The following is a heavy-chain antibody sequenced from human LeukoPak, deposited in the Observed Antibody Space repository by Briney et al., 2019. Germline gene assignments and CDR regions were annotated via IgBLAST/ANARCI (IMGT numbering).Heavy chain of an antibody. CDR2: INHSGST. V-gene: IGHV4-34*01. CDR3: ARTGCSGGSCYYDY. J-gene: IGHJ4*02. Sequence: SSETLSLTCTVSGGSISSYYWSWIRQPPGKGLEWIGEINHSGSTNYNPSLKSRVTISVDTSKNQFSLKLSSVTAADTAVYYCARTGCSGGSCYYDYWGQGTLVTVSS. CDR1: GGSISSYY. D-gene: IGHD2-15*01.